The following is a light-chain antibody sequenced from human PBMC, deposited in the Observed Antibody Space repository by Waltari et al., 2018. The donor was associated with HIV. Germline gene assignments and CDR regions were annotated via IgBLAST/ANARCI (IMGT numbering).Light chain of an antibody. J-gene: IGLJ2*01. CDR2: DVP. CDR3: SSYTADNTHVL. Sequence: QSALTQPASVYGSPGQSITIYCTATSRDVGYYNLVSWYQQHPGKAPNLMIDDVPERPSGVSNLFSGSKSGNTASLTISGLQADDEAHYYCSSYTADNTHVLFGGGTEVTVL. CDR1: SRDVGYYNL. V-gene: IGLV2-14*03.